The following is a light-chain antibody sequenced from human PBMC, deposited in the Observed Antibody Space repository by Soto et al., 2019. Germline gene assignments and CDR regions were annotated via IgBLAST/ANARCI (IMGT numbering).Light chain of an antibody. CDR2: DAS. Sequence: DIQVTQSPSSLSASVGDRVTISCRASQSISGYLNWYQQKPGKAPNLLIFDASSLQSGVPSRFSGRGSGAEYTLTISSLQPEDFATYFCLHSYSNFPITFGQGTRLEIK. J-gene: IGKJ5*01. V-gene: IGKV1-39*01. CDR3: LHSYSNFPIT. CDR1: QSISGY.